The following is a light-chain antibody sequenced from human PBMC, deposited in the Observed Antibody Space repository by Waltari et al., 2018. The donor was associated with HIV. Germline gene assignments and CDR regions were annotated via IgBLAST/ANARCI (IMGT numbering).Light chain of an antibody. J-gene: IGKJ2*01. V-gene: IGKV3-15*01. CDR3: QQYNKWPMYT. CDR1: QSLGSN. Sequence: EIMMTQSPATLSVSPGEIATLSCRASQSLGSNLAWYQQKPGQAPRLLIYGASTRATGVPARFSGSGSGTQFSLTISSLQSEDFAIYYCQQYNKWPMYTFGQGTKLEMK. CDR2: GAS.